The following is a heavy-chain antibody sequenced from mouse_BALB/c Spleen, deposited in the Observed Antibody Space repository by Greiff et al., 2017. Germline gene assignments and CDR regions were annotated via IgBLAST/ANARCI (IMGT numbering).Heavy chain of an antibody. D-gene: IGHD2-4*01. J-gene: IGHJ4*01. CDR2: IDPENGNT. CDR1: GFNIKDYY. CDR3: ARLPIYYDYGYAMDY. V-gene: IGHV14-1*02. Sequence: VQLQQSGAELVRPGALVKLSCKASGFNIKDYYMHWVKQRPEQGLEWIGWIDPENGNTIYDPKFQGKATLTTDKSSSTAYMQLSRLTSEDSAVYFCARLPIYYDYGYAMDYWGQGTSVTVSS.